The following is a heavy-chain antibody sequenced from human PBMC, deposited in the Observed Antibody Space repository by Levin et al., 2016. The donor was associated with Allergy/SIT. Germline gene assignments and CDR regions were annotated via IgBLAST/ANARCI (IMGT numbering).Heavy chain of an antibody. CDR3: ARHARAPAYFDY. V-gene: IGHV5-10-1*01. CDR2: IDPSGSYT. J-gene: IGHJ4*02. CDR1: GYSFANSW. Sequence: GESLKISCKGSGYSFANSWITWVRQMPGKGLEWMGRIDPSGSYTNYSPSFRGHITISADKSINTAYLQWSSLKASDTAMYYCARHARAPAYFDYWGQGSLVTVSS.